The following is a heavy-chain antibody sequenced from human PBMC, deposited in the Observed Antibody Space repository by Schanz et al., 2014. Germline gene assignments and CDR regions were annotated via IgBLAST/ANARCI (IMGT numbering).Heavy chain of an antibody. CDR1: GYSFTAYD. V-gene: IGHV1-8*02. CDR3: ASVAAQLAYCGGDCYWGLNY. Sequence: QVQLVQSGAEVRKPGASVKVSCKASGYSFTAYDINWVRQATGQGLEWMGWMNPDSGHSGYAQKFQGRITMTTDTSTSAADMELRSLRSDDTAVYYCASVAAQLAYCGGDCYWGLNYWGQGTLVTVSS. D-gene: IGHD2-21*01. CDR2: MNPDSGHS. J-gene: IGHJ4*02.